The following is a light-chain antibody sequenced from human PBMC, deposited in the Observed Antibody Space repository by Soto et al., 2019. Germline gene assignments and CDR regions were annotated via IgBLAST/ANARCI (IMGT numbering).Light chain of an antibody. J-gene: IGLJ1*01. Sequence: QSVLAQSPSVSAAPGQRVTISCSGSSSNIPYQFVSWYKQFPGMAPTLLIYDNSRRPSGVPDRFSATKAGPSATLDIAGLHTADEAVYYCASWESDLDGFVFGPGTKVTVL. V-gene: IGLV1-51*01. CDR2: DNS. CDR3: ASWESDLDGFV. CDR1: SSNIPYQF.